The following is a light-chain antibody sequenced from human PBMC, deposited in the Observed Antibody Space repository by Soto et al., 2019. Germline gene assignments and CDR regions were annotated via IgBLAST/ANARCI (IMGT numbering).Light chain of an antibody. CDR2: DAS. V-gene: IGKV3-11*01. J-gene: IGKJ4*01. CDR3: QQRGDLPLT. CDR1: QRVSTF. Sequence: EIVLTQSPVTLSLSPGERATLSCRASQRVSTFLAWYQQKPGQSPRLLIYDASNRATGVPARFSSSGAETEFTITISRIEPEAFAVYYCQQRGDLPLTFGGGTKLEIK.